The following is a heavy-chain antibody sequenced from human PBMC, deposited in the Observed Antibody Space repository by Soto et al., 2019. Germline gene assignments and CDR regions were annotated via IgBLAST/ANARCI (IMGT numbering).Heavy chain of an antibody. CDR3: ARYGGYYYGMDV. CDR2: INHSGST. V-gene: IGHV4-34*01. D-gene: IGHD3-10*01. CDR1: GGSFSGYY. Sequence: SETLSLTCAVYGGSFSGYYWSWIRQPPGKGLEWIGEINHSGSTNYNPSLKSRVTISVDTSKNQFSLKLSSVTAADTAVYYCARYGGYYYGMDVWGQGTTVT. J-gene: IGHJ6*02.